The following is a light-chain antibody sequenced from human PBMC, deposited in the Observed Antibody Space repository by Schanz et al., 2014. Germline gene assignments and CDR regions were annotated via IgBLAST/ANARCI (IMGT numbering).Light chain of an antibody. CDR2: SNN. Sequence: QSVLTQPPSASGTPGQRVTISCSGSSSNIGGNTVNWYQQLPGTAPQPLIYSNNQRPSGVPDRFSGSKSGASASLAISGLQFEDEADYYCASWDDTLNGPVFGGGTKLTVL. J-gene: IGLJ3*02. V-gene: IGLV1-44*01. CDR3: ASWDDTLNGPV. CDR1: SSNIGGNT.